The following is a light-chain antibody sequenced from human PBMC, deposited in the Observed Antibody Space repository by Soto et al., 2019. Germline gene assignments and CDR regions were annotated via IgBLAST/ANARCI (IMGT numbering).Light chain of an antibody. CDR1: QSISSW. J-gene: IGKJ2*01. CDR2: KAS. CDR3: QQYNSYPYT. V-gene: IGKV1-5*03. Sequence: DIQMTRSPPTLSASVGDRVTITCRASQSISSWLAWYQQKPGKAPKLLIYKASSLESGVPSRFSGSGSGTEFTLTISSLQPDDFATYYCQQYNSYPYTFGQGTKLEIK.